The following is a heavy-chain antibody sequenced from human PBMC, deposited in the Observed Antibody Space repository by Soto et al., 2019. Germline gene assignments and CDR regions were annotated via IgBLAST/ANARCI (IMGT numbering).Heavy chain of an antibody. V-gene: IGHV3-66*01. D-gene: IGHD4-17*01. CDR2: IYSGGTT. CDR3: AGDSTDGDFVDAFDV. CDR1: GFSVSINY. Sequence: ESGGGLVQPGGSLRLSCAASGFSVSINYVNWVRQAPGTGLEWVSVIYSGGTTHYADSVKGRFTISRDTSKNTLYLQMNSLRVEDTAVYYCAGDSTDGDFVDAFDVWGQGTMVTVSS. J-gene: IGHJ3*01.